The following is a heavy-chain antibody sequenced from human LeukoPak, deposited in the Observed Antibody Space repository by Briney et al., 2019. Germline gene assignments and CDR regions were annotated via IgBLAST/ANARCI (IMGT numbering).Heavy chain of an antibody. Sequence: PGASVKVSCKASGYTFTGYYMHWVRQAPGQGLEWMGWINPNSGGTNYAQKFQGRVTITRETSISTAYLELSRLRSDDTAVYYCAREQREGSSSWPPTTDYWGQGTLVTVSS. CDR2: INPNSGGT. V-gene: IGHV1-2*02. CDR1: GYTFTGYY. J-gene: IGHJ4*02. D-gene: IGHD6-13*01. CDR3: AREQREGSSSWPPTTDY.